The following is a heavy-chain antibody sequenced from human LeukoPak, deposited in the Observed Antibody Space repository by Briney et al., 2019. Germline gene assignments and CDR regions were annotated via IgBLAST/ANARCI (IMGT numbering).Heavy chain of an antibody. J-gene: IGHJ4*02. CDR2: INQDGSEK. CDR3: ARDIAVAANLDY. V-gene: IGHV3-7*05. CDR1: GFTFSTYW. Sequence: GGSLRLSCAASGFTFSTYWMSWVRQAPGKGLEWVANINQDGSEKYYVDPVKGRFTISRDNAKNSLYLQMNSLRAEDTAVYYCARDIAVAANLDYWGQGTLVTVSS. D-gene: IGHD6-19*01.